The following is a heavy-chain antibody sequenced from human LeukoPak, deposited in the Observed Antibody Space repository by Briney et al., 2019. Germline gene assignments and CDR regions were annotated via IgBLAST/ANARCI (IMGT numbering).Heavy chain of an antibody. CDR3: ARPDYYYDSSGYHYYFDY. CDR2: INPKSGGT. Sequence: ASVKVSCKASGYTFTGYYIHWVRQAPGQGLEWKGWINPKSGGTNYAQKFQGRVTMTRDTSISTAYMELSRLRSDDTAVYYCARPDYYYDSSGYHYYFDYWGQGTLVTVSS. D-gene: IGHD3-22*01. J-gene: IGHJ4*02. CDR1: GYTFTGYY. V-gene: IGHV1-2*02.